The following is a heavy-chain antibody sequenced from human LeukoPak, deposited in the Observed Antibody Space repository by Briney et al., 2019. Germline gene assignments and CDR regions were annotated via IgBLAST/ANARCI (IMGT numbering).Heavy chain of an antibody. V-gene: IGHV1-8*01. CDR3: ARALAGTAELDV. Sequence: ASVKVSCKASGYTFTSYDIHWVRQATGQGLEWMGLMNPNNGNTGDAQKFQGRVTMTRDPSISTAYMELSSLRSEDTGVYFCARALAGTAELDVWGKGTTVTVSS. CDR1: GYTFTSYD. J-gene: IGHJ6*04. D-gene: IGHD1-1*01. CDR2: MNPNNGNT.